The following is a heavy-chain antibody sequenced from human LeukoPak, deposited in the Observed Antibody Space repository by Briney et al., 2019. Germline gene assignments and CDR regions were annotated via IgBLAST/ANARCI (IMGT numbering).Heavy chain of an antibody. J-gene: IGHJ3*02. CDR2: IYYSGST. CDR1: GGSISSYY. CDR3: ARGDGPVRAFDI. Sequence: SETLSLTCTVSGGSISSYYWSWIRQPPGKGLEWIGHIYYSGSTNYNPSLKSRVTISVDTSKNQFSLKLSSVTAADTAVYYCARGDGPVRAFDIWGQGTMVTVSS. V-gene: IGHV4-59*01.